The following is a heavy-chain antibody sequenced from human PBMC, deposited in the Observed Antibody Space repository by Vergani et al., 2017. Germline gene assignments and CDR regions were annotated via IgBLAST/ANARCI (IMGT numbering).Heavy chain of an antibody. CDR3: ASGKYYSXSTSHFRGRYFDV. CDR2: IYNSGNG. CDR1: GDSIISRSYY. V-gene: IGHV4-39*01. J-gene: IGHJ2*01. D-gene: IGHD3-16*01. Sequence: QMPLQASGPGLVKASETLPLTCTVSGDSIISRSYYWGWIRQPPGKGLEWIGSIYNSGNGDSSSSLKSRVTLSADTSKNQFSLRLTSVTAADTAVYYCASGKYYSXSTSHFRGRYFDVWGRGTRVTVPS.